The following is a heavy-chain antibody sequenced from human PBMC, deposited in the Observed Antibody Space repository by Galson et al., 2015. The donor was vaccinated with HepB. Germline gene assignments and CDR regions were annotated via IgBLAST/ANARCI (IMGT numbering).Heavy chain of an antibody. V-gene: IGHV4-59*01. D-gene: IGHD5-18*01. CDR3: ARDQRGKAMVRPYYYYHNIDV. J-gene: IGHJ6*03. CDR1: GDSISSYY. Sequence: SATLSLTCTVSGDSISSYYWSWIRQPPGKALEWIGYIYYSGTTNYNHSLKSRATISVDTSKNQFPLKMRSVTAADTAVYYCARDQRGKAMVRPYYYYHNIDVWGKGTTVTVSS. CDR2: IYYSGTT.